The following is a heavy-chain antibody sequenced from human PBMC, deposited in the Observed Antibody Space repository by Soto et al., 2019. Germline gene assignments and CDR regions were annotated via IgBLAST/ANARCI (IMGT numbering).Heavy chain of an antibody. CDR2: ISADSGNT. CDR3: AGEVYGDYGGYFDY. V-gene: IGHV1-18*01. J-gene: IGHJ4*02. CDR1: SYTFTSYG. D-gene: IGHD4-17*01. Sequence: QVQLVQAGAEVTKTGASVKVSCKASSYTFTSYGITWVRQAPGQGLEWMGWISADSGNTNYAQKLQGRVTITTDTSTGTAYMELRSLRSDDTAVYYCAGEVYGDYGGYFDYWGQGSLVTV.